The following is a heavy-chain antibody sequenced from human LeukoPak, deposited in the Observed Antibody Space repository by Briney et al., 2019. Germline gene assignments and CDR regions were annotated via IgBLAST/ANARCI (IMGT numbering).Heavy chain of an antibody. CDR2: ISYDGSNK. CDR3: AKALGGDYGDY. V-gene: IGHV3-30*18. CDR1: GFTFSSYG. Sequence: GGSLTLTCAASGFTFSSYGMHWVRQPPGKGLEWVAVISYDGSNKYYADSVKGRFTISRNKSKNTLYLQMNSLRAEDTAVYYCAKALGGDYGDYWGQGTLVTVSS. J-gene: IGHJ4*02. D-gene: IGHD4-17*01.